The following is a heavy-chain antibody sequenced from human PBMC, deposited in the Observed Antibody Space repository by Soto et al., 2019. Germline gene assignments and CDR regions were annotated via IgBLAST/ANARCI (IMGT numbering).Heavy chain of an antibody. CDR3: ARPQGPDPYYYDTNWFDP. CDR2: INAGNGNT. V-gene: IGHV1-3*01. J-gene: IGHJ5*02. Sequence: ASVKVSCKASGYTFTSYAMHWVRQAPGQRLEWMGWINAGNGNTKYSQKFQGRVTITRDTSASTAYMELSSLRSEDTAVYYCARPQGPDPYYYDTNWFDPWGQGTLVTVSS. CDR1: GYTFTSYA. D-gene: IGHD3-22*01.